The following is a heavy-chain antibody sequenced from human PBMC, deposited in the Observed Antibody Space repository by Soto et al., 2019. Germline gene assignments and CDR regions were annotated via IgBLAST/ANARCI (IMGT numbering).Heavy chain of an antibody. V-gene: IGHV1-46*01. CDR2: INPSGGST. D-gene: IGHD3-22*01. Sequence: QVQLVQSGAEVKKPGASVKVSCKASGYTFTSYYMHWVRQAPGQGLEWMGIINPSGGSTSYAQKFQGRVTMTRDTSTSTVYMELSSLRSEDTAVYYCARDYYYDSSGPTPRAYAFDIWGQGTMVTVSS. J-gene: IGHJ3*02. CDR3: ARDYYYDSSGPTPRAYAFDI. CDR1: GYTFTSYY.